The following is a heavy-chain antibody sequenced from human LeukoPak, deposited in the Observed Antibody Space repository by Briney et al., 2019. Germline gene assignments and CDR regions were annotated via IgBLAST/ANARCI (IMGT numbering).Heavy chain of an antibody. CDR2: INPSGGST. V-gene: IGHV1-46*03. CDR3: ARGGDCSSTSCYPYNWFDP. Sequence: ASVKVSCKASGYTFTGYYMHWVRQAPGQGLEWMGIINPSGGSTSYAQKFQGRVTMTRDTSTSTVCMELSSLRSEDTAVYYCARGGDCSSTSCYPYNWFDPWGQGTLVTVSS. J-gene: IGHJ5*02. D-gene: IGHD2-2*01. CDR1: GYTFTGYY.